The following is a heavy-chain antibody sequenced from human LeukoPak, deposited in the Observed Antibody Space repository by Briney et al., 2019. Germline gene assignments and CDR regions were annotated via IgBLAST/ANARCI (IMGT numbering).Heavy chain of an antibody. J-gene: IGHJ5*02. CDR1: GGSISSYY. CDR3: ARGGYYGSGNDFRFDP. Sequence: SETLSLTCTVSGGSISSYYWSLIRQSPGKGLECIGYIHYTGSTNYNPSLKSRVTISVETSKNQFSLKLKSVTAADTAVYYCARGGYYGSGNDFRFDPWGQGTLVTVSS. CDR2: IHYTGST. D-gene: IGHD3-10*01. V-gene: IGHV4-59*01.